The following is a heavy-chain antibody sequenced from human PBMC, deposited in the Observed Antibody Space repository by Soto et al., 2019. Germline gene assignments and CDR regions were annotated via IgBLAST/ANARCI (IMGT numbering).Heavy chain of an antibody. CDR3: VRDTMRASAAASLDD. D-gene: IGHD6-13*01. V-gene: IGHV3-48*03. CDR1: GFTFSTYE. CDR2: ISVSGNII. J-gene: IGHJ4*02. Sequence: EVQLVESGGGLVQPGGSLRLSCAASGFTFSTYEFNWVRQAPGRGLEWISYISVSGNIIRYADSVKGRFTISRDNAENSLHLHMSSLSVDDTAVYFCVRDTMRASAAASLDDWGQGTQVIVSS.